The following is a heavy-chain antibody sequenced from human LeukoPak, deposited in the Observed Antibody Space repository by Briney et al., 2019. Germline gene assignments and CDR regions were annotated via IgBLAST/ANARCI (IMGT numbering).Heavy chain of an antibody. V-gene: IGHV3-30*02. CDR3: AKVWWVRLGELSLFPPDY. D-gene: IGHD3-16*02. Sequence: GGSLRLSCAASGFTFSIYDMYWVRQAPGKGLEWVAFIRYDGSNKFYVDSVKGRFTISRDNSKNTLYLQMNSLRAEDTAVYYCAKVWWVRLGELSLFPPDYWGQGTLVTVSS. CDR2: IRYDGSNK. J-gene: IGHJ4*02. CDR1: GFTFSIYD.